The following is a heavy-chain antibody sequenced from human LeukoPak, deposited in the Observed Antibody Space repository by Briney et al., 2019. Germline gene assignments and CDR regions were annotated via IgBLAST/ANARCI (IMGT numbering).Heavy chain of an antibody. CDR2: IYPGDSDT. J-gene: IGHJ6*02. Sequence: GASLKISCQGSGYSFTSYWIGWVRQMPGKGLEWMGIIYPGDSDTRYSPSFQGQVTISADKSISTAYLQWSSLKASDTAMYYCARMMIITNSYYGMDVWGQGTTVTVSS. V-gene: IGHV5-51*01. CDR3: ARMMIITNSYYGMDV. CDR1: GYSFTSYW. D-gene: IGHD3-22*01.